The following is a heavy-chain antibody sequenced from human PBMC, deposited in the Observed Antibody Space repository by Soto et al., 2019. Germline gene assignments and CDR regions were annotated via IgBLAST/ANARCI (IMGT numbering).Heavy chain of an antibody. D-gene: IGHD5-18*01. V-gene: IGHV1-2*02. CDR2: INPNSGGT. Sequence: ASVKVSCKASGYTFTGYYMHWVRQAPGQGLEWMGWINPNSGGTNYAQKFQGRVTMTRDTSISTAYMELSRLRSDDTAVYYCARAFRDTAMVSYHHYRLAVWGQGTTVTVAS. CDR3: ARAFRDTAMVSYHHYRLAV. CDR1: GYTFTGYY. J-gene: IGHJ6*02.